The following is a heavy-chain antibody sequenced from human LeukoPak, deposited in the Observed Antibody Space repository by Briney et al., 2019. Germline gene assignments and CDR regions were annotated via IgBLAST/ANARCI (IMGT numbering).Heavy chain of an antibody. Sequence: PGGSLRLSCAASGFTFSSYGMSWVRQAPGKGLEWVSAISGSGGSTYYADSVKGRFTISRDNAKNSLYLQMNSLRAEDTAVYYCARGTHYYDISGYDYWGQGTLVIVSS. CDR1: GFTFSSYG. J-gene: IGHJ4*02. V-gene: IGHV3-23*01. D-gene: IGHD3-22*01. CDR3: ARGTHYYDISGYDY. CDR2: ISGSGGST.